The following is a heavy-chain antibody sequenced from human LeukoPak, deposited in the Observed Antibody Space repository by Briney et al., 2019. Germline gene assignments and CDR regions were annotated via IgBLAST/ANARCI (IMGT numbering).Heavy chain of an antibody. CDR2: IYYSGST. J-gene: IGHJ4*02. CDR3: ARLSADSSSSRGFDY. CDR1: GGSISSGGYY. Sequence: SETLPLTCTVSGGSISSGGYYWSWIRQHPGKGLEWIGYIYYSGSTYYNPSLKSRVTISVDTSKNQFSLKLSSVTAADTAVYYCARLSADSSSSRGFDYWGQGTPVTVSS. D-gene: IGHD2-2*01. V-gene: IGHV4-31*03.